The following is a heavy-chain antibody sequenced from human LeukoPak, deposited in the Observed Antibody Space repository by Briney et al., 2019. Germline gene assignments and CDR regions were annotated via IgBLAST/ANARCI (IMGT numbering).Heavy chain of an antibody. CDR2: IYSGGST. V-gene: IGHV3-66*01. CDR3: ARSYYYGSGDAFDI. J-gene: IGHJ3*02. D-gene: IGHD3-10*01. Sequence: GGSLRLSCAASGFTVSSNYMSWVRQAPGKGLEWVSVIYSGGSTYYADSVKGRFTISRDNSKNTLYLQMNSLRAEDTAVYYCARSYYYGSGDAFDIWGQGTMVTVSS. CDR1: GFTVSSNY.